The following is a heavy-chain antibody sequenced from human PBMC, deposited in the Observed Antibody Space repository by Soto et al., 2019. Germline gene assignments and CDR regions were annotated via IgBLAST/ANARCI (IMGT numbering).Heavy chain of an antibody. D-gene: IGHD3-3*01. CDR2: INHTGGT. J-gene: IGHJ5*02. Sequence: SETLSLTCAVYGGSFSGHYWTWIRQPPGKGLEWIGEINHTGGTHYNPSLKGRVTMSVDTSKNQFSLRLSSVTAADTAIYYCATRITVFGLLIPPFDPWGQGTQVTVSS. V-gene: IGHV4-34*01. CDR1: GGSFSGHY. CDR3: ATRITVFGLLIPPFDP.